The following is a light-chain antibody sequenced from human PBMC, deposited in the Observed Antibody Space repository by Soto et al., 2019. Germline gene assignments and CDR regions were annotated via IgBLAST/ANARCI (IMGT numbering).Light chain of an antibody. CDR2: NNN. CDR3: ATWDDSLNGYV. V-gene: IGLV1-44*01. Sequence: QSVLTQPPSASVTPGQRVTISCSGSISNIGSNVVNWFQQLPGTAPKLRIYNNNQRPSGVPDRFSGSKSGTSASLAISGLQSEDEADYYCATWDDSLNGYVYGTGTKVTVL. CDR1: ISNIGSNV. J-gene: IGLJ1*01.